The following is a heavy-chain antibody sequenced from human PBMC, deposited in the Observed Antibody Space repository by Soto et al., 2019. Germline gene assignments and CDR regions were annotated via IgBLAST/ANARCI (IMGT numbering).Heavy chain of an antibody. J-gene: IGHJ1*01. D-gene: IGHD2-21*02. CDR3: ARDGDCNPLNDQH. V-gene: IGHV3-23*01. Sequence: LRLSCAASGFTFSSYAMSWVRQAPGNGLERVSTISDSGNSTYSTESVKGRFTIYRDNSKNTRYRQMNSLGSEHTAVDYCARDGDCNPLNDQH. CDR2: ISDSGNST. CDR1: GFTFSSYA.